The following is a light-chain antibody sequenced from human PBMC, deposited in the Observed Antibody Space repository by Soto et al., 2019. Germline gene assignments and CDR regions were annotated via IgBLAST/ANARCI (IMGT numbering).Light chain of an antibody. CDR1: QSVNNF. J-gene: IGKJ4*01. Sequence: EVVVTQSPATLSLSPGDRATLSCRASQSVNNFLAWYQQKPGQTPRLLIYDASKRATGIPGRFSGSGSGTDFTLTISSLEPEDFAVYYCQQRSNWPPALSFGGGTKVDIK. V-gene: IGKV3-11*01. CDR3: QQRSNWPPALS. CDR2: DAS.